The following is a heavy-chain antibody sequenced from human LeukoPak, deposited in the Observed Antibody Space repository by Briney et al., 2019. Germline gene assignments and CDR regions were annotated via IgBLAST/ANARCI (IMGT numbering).Heavy chain of an antibody. CDR3: ALDCSGGSCYLGRAFDI. D-gene: IGHD2-15*01. J-gene: IGHJ3*02. Sequence: GGSLRLSCAASGFTFSNVWMSWVRQVPGKGLEWVSAISGSGGSTYYADSVKGRFTISRDNSKNTLYLQMNSLRAEDTAVYYCALDCSGGSCYLGRAFDIWGQGTMVTVSS. CDR1: GFTFSNVW. CDR2: ISGSGGST. V-gene: IGHV3-23*01.